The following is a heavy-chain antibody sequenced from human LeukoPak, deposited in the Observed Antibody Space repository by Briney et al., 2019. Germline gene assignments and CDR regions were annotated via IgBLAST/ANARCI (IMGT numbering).Heavy chain of an antibody. J-gene: IGHJ4*02. D-gene: IGHD3-3*01. V-gene: IGHV3-23*01. CDR2: IIDSGGAT. CDR3: AKDLNYDFWSGLGN. CDR1: GFTFSTYA. Sequence: PGGSLRLSCAASGFTFSTYAMSWVRQAPRRGLEWVSSIIDSGGATYYADSVKGRFTISRDNSKNTLYLQMNSLRAEDTAVYYCAKDLNYDFWSGLGNWGQGTLVTVSS.